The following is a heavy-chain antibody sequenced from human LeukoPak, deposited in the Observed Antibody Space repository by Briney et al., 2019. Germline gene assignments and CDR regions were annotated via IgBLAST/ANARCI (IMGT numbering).Heavy chain of an antibody. D-gene: IGHD2-2*01. V-gene: IGHV1-2*07. J-gene: IGHJ5*02. Sequence: GASVKLSCKASGYTFTGYYMHWVRQAPGQRLEWMGWITPNSGGTNYAHQFQGRVTMTRDTSISTAYMELSRLRSDDTAVYYCAREVVVVPAAMDLAVFDRPKRDKYNWFDPWGQGTLVTVSS. CDR2: ITPNSGGT. CDR3: AREVVVVPAAMDLAVFDRPKRDKYNWFDP. CDR1: GYTFTGYY.